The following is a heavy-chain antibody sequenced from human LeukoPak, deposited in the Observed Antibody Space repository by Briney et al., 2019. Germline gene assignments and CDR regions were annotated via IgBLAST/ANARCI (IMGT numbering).Heavy chain of an antibody. CDR3: ARDVSHYDRSGYSLDY. CDR2: ISYDGRNK. CDR1: GFIFSTYS. V-gene: IGHV3-30*04. D-gene: IGHD3-22*01. J-gene: IGHJ4*02. Sequence: GGSLRLSGAASGFIFSTYSIHWVRQAPGKGLEWVAVISYDGRNKYYADSVKGRFSISRDNSKNTLSLQMNSLRPEDTALYYCARDVSHYDRSGYSLDYWGQGTLVTVSS.